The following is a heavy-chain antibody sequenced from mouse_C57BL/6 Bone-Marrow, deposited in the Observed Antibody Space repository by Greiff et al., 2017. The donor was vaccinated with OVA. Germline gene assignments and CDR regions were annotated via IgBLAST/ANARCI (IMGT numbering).Heavy chain of an antibody. D-gene: IGHD2-4*01. Sequence: VQLQQSGAELARPGASVKLSCKASGYTFTSYGISWVKQRTGQGLEWIGEIYPRSGNTYYNEKVKGKATLTIDRSASPAYMELRSLTSEDSSVYFFATAGLRDYWGQGTTLTVSS. CDR3: ATAGLRDY. J-gene: IGHJ2*01. CDR2: IYPRSGNT. CDR1: GYTFTSYG. V-gene: IGHV1-81*01.